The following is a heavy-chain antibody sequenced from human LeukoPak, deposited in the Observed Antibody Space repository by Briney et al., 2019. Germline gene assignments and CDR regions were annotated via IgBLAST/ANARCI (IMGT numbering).Heavy chain of an antibody. CDR1: GGYISTSNYY. V-gene: IGHV4-39*01. CDR3: ARFFYYDASLPPY. J-gene: IGHJ4*02. CDR2: IYYSGST. Sequence: SGTLSLTCSVSGGYISTSNYYWGWIRQPPGKGLEWIGTIYYSGSTYYNPSLQSRVTISLDTSKNQFSLHVRSVTAVDTATYYCARFFYYDASLPPYWGQGTLVIVSS. D-gene: IGHD3-16*01.